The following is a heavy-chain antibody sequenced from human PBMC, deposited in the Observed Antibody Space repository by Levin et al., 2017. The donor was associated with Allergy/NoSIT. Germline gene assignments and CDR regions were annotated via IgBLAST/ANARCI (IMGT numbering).Heavy chain of an antibody. D-gene: IGHD6-13*01. CDR3: AHGSVIAAAGPFDY. CDR1: GFSLSTSGVG. V-gene: IGHV2-5*02. Sequence: VSGPTLVKPTQTLTLTCTFSGFSLSTSGVGVGWIRQPPGKALEWLALIYWDDDKRYSPSLKSRLTITKDTSKNQVVLTMTNMDPVDTATYYCAHGSVIAAAGPFDYWGQGTLVTVSS. CDR2: IYWDDDK. J-gene: IGHJ4*02.